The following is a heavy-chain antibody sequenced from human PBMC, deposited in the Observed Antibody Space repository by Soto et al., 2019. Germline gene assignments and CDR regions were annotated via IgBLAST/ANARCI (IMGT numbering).Heavy chain of an antibody. D-gene: IGHD3-10*01. CDR1: GGTFSPYT. Sequence: QVQLVQSGAEVKKPGSSVKVSCKASGGTFSPYTINWVRQAPAQGLEWMGRIIPFHGVTNYAQKFQARVRITADKSTSTAYMELSGLRFEDTAMYYCTRDWEITVSTWSFGGFWGRGTLVTVSS. CDR2: IIPFHGVT. V-gene: IGHV1-69*08. CDR3: TRDWEITVSTWSFGGF. J-gene: IGHJ4*02.